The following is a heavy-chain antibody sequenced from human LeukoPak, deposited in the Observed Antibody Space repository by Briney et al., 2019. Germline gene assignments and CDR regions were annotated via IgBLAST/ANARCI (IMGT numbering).Heavy chain of an antibody. J-gene: IGHJ6*03. D-gene: IGHD2-2*01. CDR2: INAYNGDT. CDR3: ARWGLVAPGTYYYYYMDV. CDR1: GYTFTNYG. V-gene: IGHV1-18*01. Sequence: ASVKVSCKASGYTFTNYGVSWVRQALGQGLEWMGWINAYNGDTHYAQNLQGRLTMTTDTSTSMAFMELRSLRPDDTAVYFCARWGLVAPGTYYYYYMDVWGRGTTVTVPS.